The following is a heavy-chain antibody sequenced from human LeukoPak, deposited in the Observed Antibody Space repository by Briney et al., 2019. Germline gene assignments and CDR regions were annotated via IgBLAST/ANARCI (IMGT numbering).Heavy chain of an antibody. D-gene: IGHD6-6*01. J-gene: IGHJ6*02. CDR1: AGSFSGYY. CDR2: INHSGST. CDR3: ARYSSSSGGMDV. V-gene: IGHV4-34*01. Sequence: SETLSLTCAVYAGSFSGYYWSWIRQPPGEGLGWIGAINHSGSTNYNTSLRSRFTIPVDTSKSQFSLKRSSGTAADTAVYYCARYSSSSGGMDVWGQGTTVTVSS.